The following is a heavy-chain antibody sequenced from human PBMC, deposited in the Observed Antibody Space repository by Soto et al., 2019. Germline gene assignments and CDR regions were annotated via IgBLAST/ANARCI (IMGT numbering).Heavy chain of an antibody. CDR3: ARALFYYGDYEVDI. V-gene: IGHV3-7*01. CDR2: IKQDGSEK. D-gene: IGHD4-17*01. J-gene: IGHJ3*02. Sequence: GGSLRLSCAASGFTFSSYWMSWVRQAPGKGLEWVANIKQDGSEKNYMGSVKGRFTISRDNPKNSLYLQMNSLRAEDTAVYFCARALFYYGDYEVDIWGQGTMVTVSS. CDR1: GFTFSSYW.